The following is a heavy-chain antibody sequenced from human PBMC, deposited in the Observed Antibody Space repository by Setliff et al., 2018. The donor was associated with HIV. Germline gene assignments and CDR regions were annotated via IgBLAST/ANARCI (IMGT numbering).Heavy chain of an antibody. J-gene: IGHJ4*02. CDR3: ARHVLVTRDVRYFDY. V-gene: IGHV5-51*01. Sequence: GESLKISCKGSGYSFTNYWIGWVRQMPGKGLEWVGIIYPGDSDTRYSPSFQGQVTISVDKSINTAYLQWSSLKASDTAMYYCARHVLVTRDVRYFDYWGQGTLVTVSS. D-gene: IGHD2-21*02. CDR2: IYPGDSDT. CDR1: GYSFTNYW.